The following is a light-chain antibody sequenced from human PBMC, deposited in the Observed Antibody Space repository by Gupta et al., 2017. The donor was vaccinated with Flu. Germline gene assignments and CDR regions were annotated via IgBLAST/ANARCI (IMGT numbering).Light chain of an antibody. CDR3: QQYGSSPRT. J-gene: IGKJ1*01. CDR1: QTVSNNF. V-gene: IGKV3-20*01. CDR2: GAS. Sequence: EVVLTPSPGTLSFSPGERATLPCRASQTVSNNFLAWYQQNPGQAPRLLIYGASSRATGIPDRFSGSGSGTDFTLTISRLEPEDFAVYYCQQYGSSPRTFGQGTKVEIK.